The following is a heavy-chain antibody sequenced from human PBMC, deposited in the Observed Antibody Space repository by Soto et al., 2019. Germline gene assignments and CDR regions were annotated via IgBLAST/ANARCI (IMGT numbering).Heavy chain of an antibody. CDR3: AKDEAIVVVIMLPPDY. CDR1: GFTFSSYG. V-gene: IGHV3-30*18. J-gene: IGHJ4*02. D-gene: IGHD3-22*01. Sequence: PGGSLRLSCAASGFTFSSYGMHWVRQAPGKGLEWVAVISYDGSNKYYADSVKGRFTISRDNSKNTLYLQMNSLRAEDTAVYYCAKDEAIVVVIMLPPDYWGQGTLVTVSS. CDR2: ISYDGSNK.